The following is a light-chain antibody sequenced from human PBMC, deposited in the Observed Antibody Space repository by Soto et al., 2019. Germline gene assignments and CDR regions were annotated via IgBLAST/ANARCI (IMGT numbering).Light chain of an antibody. CDR3: QQYDSSPRT. Sequence: ENVLTQSPVALSLSPGQRATLSCSASHTISSSYLAWYQQKPGQAPRLLIYAISDRATGVPDRFRGSGSGTDFTLTITRLEPEDFAVYFCQQYDSSPRTFGQGTKVDIK. V-gene: IGKV3-20*01. CDR2: AIS. J-gene: IGKJ1*01. CDR1: HTISSSY.